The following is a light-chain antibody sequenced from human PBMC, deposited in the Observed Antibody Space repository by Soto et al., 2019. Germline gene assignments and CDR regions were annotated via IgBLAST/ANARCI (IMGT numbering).Light chain of an antibody. Sequence: EIVLTQSPGTLAWSPGERATLSCRASQSVSSSYLAWYQQKPGQAPRLLIYGASSRATGIPDRFSGSGSGTDFTLTISRLEPEDFAVYYCQQYGSSPRGFGQGTKVEIK. CDR2: GAS. CDR1: QSVSSSY. V-gene: IGKV3-20*01. J-gene: IGKJ1*01. CDR3: QQYGSSPRG.